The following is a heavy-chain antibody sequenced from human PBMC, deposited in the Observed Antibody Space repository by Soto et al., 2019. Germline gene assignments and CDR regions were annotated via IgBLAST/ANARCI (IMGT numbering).Heavy chain of an antibody. CDR1: GGSISSGNYY. CDR3: ATLGTPATGLYYFDN. D-gene: IGHD1-7*01. CDR2: MSYSGST. V-gene: IGHV4-30-4*01. J-gene: IGHJ4*02. Sequence: QVQLQESGPGLVKPSQTLSLTCTVSGGSISSGNYYWSWIRQPPGKGLEWIGFMSYSGSTSYNASLKSRFHLSVDTSKSQCSLNLSFVTAADTAVYYCATLGTPATGLYYFDNWGQGTLVTVSS.